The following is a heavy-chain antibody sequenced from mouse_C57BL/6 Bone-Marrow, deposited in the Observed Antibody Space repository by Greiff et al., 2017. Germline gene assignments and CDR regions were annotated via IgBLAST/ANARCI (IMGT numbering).Heavy chain of an antibody. V-gene: IGHV1-69*01. CDR3: AREYGNAWFAY. CDR2: IDPSDSYT. CDR1: GYTFTSYW. D-gene: IGHD2-1*01. Sequence: QVQLQQPGAELVMPGASVKLSCKASGYTFTSYWMHWVKQRPGQGLEWIGEIDPSDSYTNYNQKFKGKSTLTVDKSSSTAYMQLSSLTSEDSAVYYCAREYGNAWFAYWGQGTLVTVSA. J-gene: IGHJ3*01.